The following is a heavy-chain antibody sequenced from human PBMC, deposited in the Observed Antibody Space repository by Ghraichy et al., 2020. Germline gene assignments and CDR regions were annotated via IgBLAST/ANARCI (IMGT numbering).Heavy chain of an antibody. CDR1: GGSISTYY. Sequence: SETLSLTCTVSGGSISTYYWSWIRQPPGKGLEWIGYIYTSGSTNYNPSLKSRVTISVDTSKNQFSLKLSSVTAADTAVYYCARIHTGYSSSWYYFDYWGQGTLVTVSS. CDR2: IYTSGST. D-gene: IGHD6-13*01. V-gene: IGHV4-4*09. J-gene: IGHJ4*02. CDR3: ARIHTGYSSSWYYFDY.